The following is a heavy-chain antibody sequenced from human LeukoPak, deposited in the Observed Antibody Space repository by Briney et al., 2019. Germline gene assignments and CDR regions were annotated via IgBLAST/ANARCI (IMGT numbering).Heavy chain of an antibody. Sequence: SETLSLTCAVYGGSFSGYYWSWIRQPPGKGLEWIGEINHSGSTNYNPSLKSRVTISVDTSKNQFSLKLISVTAADTAVYYCVARYYDILTGDRDWFDPWGQGTLVTVSS. CDR1: GGSFSGYY. J-gene: IGHJ5*02. V-gene: IGHV4-34*01. CDR2: INHSGST. D-gene: IGHD3-9*01. CDR3: VARYYDILTGDRDWFDP.